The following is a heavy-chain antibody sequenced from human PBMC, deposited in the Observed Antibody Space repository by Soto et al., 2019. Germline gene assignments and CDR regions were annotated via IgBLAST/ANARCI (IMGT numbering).Heavy chain of an antibody. CDR2: IYYSGST. CDR1: GGSISSGDYY. D-gene: IGHD6-13*01. CDR3: ARDVTPYSSSWGYFDY. Sequence: PSETLSLTCTVSGGSISSGDYYWSWIRQPPGKGLEWIGYIYYSGSTYYNPSLKSRVTISVDTSKNQFSLKLSSVTAADTAVYYCARDVTPYSSSWGYFDYWGQGTLVTAPQ. V-gene: IGHV4-30-4*01. J-gene: IGHJ4*02.